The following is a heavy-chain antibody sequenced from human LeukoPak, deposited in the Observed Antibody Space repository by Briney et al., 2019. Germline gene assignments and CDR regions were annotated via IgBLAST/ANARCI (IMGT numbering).Heavy chain of an antibody. CDR1: GYSISSGYY. CDR3: SSSPRGRNYYYYMDV. J-gene: IGHJ6*03. CDR2: IYHSGST. Sequence: SETLSLTCTVSGYSISSGYYWGWIRQPPGKGLEWIGYIYHSGSTYYNPSLKSRVTISVDRSKNQFSLKLSSVTAADTAVYYCSSSPRGRNYYYYMDVWGKGTTVTVSS. D-gene: IGHD6-6*01. V-gene: IGHV4-38-2*02.